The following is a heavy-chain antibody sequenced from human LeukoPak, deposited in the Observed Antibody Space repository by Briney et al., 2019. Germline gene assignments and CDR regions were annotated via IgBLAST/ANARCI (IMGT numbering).Heavy chain of an antibody. CDR3: ARDQGPYYYDSSGYFPD. V-gene: IGHV3-30*03. CDR2: VSSDERNK. J-gene: IGHJ4*02. D-gene: IGHD3-22*01. Sequence: GGSLRLSCAVSGFTFSSYGMHWLRQAPGKGLEWVAAVSSDERNKYYADSVKGRFTISRDNSKNTLYLQMNSLRAEDTAVYYCARDQGPYYYDSSGYFPDWGQGTLVTVSS. CDR1: GFTFSSYG.